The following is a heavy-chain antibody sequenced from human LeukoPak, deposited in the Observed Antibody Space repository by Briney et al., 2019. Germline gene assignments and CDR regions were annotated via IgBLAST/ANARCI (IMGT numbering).Heavy chain of an antibody. CDR3: ARDYILPLETDNGDGFAI. Sequence: ASVKLSCTASGYTFGQYSISWVRQAPGKGFEWMGWVTPSHTTRVYAQEFQGRVTMTADTNTNTVSMELRSLRFDDTAVYFCARDYILPLETDNGDGFAIWGQGTVVTVSS. CDR2: VTPSHTTR. CDR1: GYTFGQYS. V-gene: IGHV1-18*01. J-gene: IGHJ3*02. D-gene: IGHD3-3*02.